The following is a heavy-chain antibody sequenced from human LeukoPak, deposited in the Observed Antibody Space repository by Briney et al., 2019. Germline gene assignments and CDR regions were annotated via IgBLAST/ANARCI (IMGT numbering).Heavy chain of an antibody. V-gene: IGHV4-34*01. Sequence: SETLSLTCAVYVGSFSGYHWSWIRQPPGKGLEWIGEINHSGSTNYNSSLKSRVTISVDTSKNQFSLKLSSVTAADTAVYYCARGYYGSGSHCCHMDVWGKGTTMNVS. D-gene: IGHD3-10*01. CDR1: VGSFSGYH. CDR2: INHSGST. CDR3: ARGYYGSGSHCCHMDV. J-gene: IGHJ6*03.